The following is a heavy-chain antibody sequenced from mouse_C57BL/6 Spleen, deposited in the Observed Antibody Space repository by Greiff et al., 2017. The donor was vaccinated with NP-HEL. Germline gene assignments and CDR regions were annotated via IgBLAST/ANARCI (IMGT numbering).Heavy chain of an antibody. Sequence: VQLQQSGPELVKPGASVKISCKASGYAFSSSWMNWVKQRPGKGLEWIGRIYPGDGDTNYNGKFKGKATLTADKSSSTAYMQLSSLTSGDSAVYFCARSGGNPWFAYWGQGTLVTVSA. CDR2: IYPGDGDT. CDR1: GYAFSSSW. D-gene: IGHD2-1*01. J-gene: IGHJ3*01. V-gene: IGHV1-82*01. CDR3: ARSGGNPWFAY.